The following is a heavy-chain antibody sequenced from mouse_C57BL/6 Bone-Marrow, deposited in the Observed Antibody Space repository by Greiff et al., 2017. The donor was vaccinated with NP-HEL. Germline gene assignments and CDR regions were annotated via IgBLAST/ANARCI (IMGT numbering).Heavy chain of an antibody. CDR1: GYAFSSSW. Sequence: VQLQQSGPELVKPGASVKISCKASGYAFSSSWMNWVKQRPGKGLEWIGRIYPGDGDTTYNGKFKGKATLTADKSSSTAYMQLSSLTSEDSAVYFCARGYYAYWYFDVWGTGTTVTVSS. V-gene: IGHV1-82*01. CDR3: ARGYYAYWYFDV. J-gene: IGHJ1*03. CDR2: IYPGDGDT. D-gene: IGHD1-1*02.